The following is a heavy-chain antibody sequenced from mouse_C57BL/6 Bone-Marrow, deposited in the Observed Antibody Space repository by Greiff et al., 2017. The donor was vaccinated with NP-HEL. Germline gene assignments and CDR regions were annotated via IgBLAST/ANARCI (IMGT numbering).Heavy chain of an antibody. CDR2: INPNNGGT. J-gene: IGHJ4*01. D-gene: IGHD1-1*01. Sequence: EVQLQQSGPELVKPGASVKISCKASGYTFTDYYMNWVKQSHGKSLEWIGDINPNNGGTSYIQKFKGKATLTVDKSSSTAYMELRSLTSEDSAVYYCARDYYGSEDYYAMDYWGQGTSVTVSS. CDR1: GYTFTDYY. CDR3: ARDYYGSEDYYAMDY. V-gene: IGHV1-26*01.